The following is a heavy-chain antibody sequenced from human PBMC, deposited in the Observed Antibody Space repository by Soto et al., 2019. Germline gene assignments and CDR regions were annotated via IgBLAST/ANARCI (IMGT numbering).Heavy chain of an antibody. J-gene: IGHJ4*02. D-gene: IGHD2-15*01. CDR1: GYTFTSYG. Sequence: GASVKVSCKASGYTFTSYGISWVRQAPGQGLEWMGWMSAYNGNTNYAQNFQGRVTMTRDTSTSTAYMELRSLRSDDTAVYFCAKGGQHCSGGNCYSTHFEYWGQGTLVTVSS. CDR3: AKGGQHCSGGNCYSTHFEY. V-gene: IGHV1-18*01. CDR2: MSAYNGNT.